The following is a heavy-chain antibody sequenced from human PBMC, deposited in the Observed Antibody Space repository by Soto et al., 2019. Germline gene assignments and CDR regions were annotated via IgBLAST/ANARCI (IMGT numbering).Heavy chain of an antibody. CDR1: GDSINSYY. CDR3: ARHRAYYDILTGRNWFDP. D-gene: IGHD3-9*01. V-gene: IGHV4-59*08. Sequence: SETLSLTCTVSGDSINSYYWSWIRQPPGKGLEWIGYFSYTGSTNYNPSLKSRVTISADTSKNQFSLKLSSVTAADTALYYCARHRAYYDILTGRNWFDPWGQGTLVTVSS. CDR2: FSYTGST. J-gene: IGHJ5*02.